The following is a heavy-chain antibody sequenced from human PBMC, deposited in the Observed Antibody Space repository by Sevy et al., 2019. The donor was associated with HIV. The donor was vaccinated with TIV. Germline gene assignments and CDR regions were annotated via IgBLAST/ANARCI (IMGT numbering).Heavy chain of an antibody. Sequence: GGSLRLSCAASGFTFSDYYMSWIRQAPGKGLEWVSYISSSGSTIYYADSVKGRFTISRDNAKNSLYLQMNSLRAEDMAVYYCARDPRSYYDSSGYLDVWGKGTTVTVSS. CDR2: ISSSGSTI. J-gene: IGHJ6*04. V-gene: IGHV3-11*04. CDR3: ARDPRSYYDSSGYLDV. D-gene: IGHD3-22*01. CDR1: GFTFSDYY.